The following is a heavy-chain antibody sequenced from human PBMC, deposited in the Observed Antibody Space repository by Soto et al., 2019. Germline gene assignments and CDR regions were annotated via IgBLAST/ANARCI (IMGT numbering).Heavy chain of an antibody. CDR3: ARDRAIYDYVWGSYRPPGYFDY. D-gene: IGHD3-16*02. V-gene: IGHV3-48*02. J-gene: IGHJ4*02. CDR1: GFTFSSYS. Sequence: PGGSLRLSCAASGFTFSSYSMNWVRQAPGKGLEWISYISSSSSTIYYADSVKGRFTISRDNAKNSLYLQMNSLRDGDTAVYYCARDRAIYDYVWGSYRPPGYFDYWGQGTLVTVSS. CDR2: ISSSSSTI.